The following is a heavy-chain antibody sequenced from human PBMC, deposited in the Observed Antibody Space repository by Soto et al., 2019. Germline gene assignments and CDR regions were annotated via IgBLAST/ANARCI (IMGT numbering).Heavy chain of an antibody. Sequence: QVQLVQSGAELKKPGSSVRVSCQASGGTFSSYSVNWVRQAPGQGLEWMGGIIPIFPTADHAQRFQGRVTTTADKSTNPAYLELSSLRSADTAVYYSAISTSVFGVVAMGGLDVWGQGTTVTVSS. V-gene: IGHV1-69*14. D-gene: IGHD3-3*01. CDR3: AISTSVFGVVAMGGLDV. CDR1: GGTFSSYS. CDR2: IIPIFPTA. J-gene: IGHJ6*01.